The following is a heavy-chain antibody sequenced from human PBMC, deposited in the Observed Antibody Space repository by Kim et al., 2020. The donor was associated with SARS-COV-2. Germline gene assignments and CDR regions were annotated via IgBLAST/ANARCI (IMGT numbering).Heavy chain of an antibody. CDR2: INSDGTTT. J-gene: IGHJ4*02. CDR1: GFTFSRYW. V-gene: IGHV3-74*01. D-gene: IGHD6-13*01. CDR3: AGRDSSLDY. Sequence: WGSLRLSCAASGFTFSRYWMHWVRQAPGKGLVWVSRINSDGTTTNYADSVKGRFTISRDNAKNTLYLQMNSLRGEDTAVYYCAGRDSSLDYWGQGTLVTVSS.